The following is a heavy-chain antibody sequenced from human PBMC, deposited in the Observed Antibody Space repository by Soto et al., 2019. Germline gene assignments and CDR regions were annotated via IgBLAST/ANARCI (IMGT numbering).Heavy chain of an antibody. CDR3: AKVEITMVRGVIEGPGW. V-gene: IGHV3-23*01. CDR1: GFTFSTYA. D-gene: IGHD3-10*01. CDR2: VSASGLNT. J-gene: IGHJ4*02. Sequence: GGSLRLSCAASGFTFSTYAMAWVRQAPGKGLEWVSGVSASGLNTDYADPVKGRFYISRDNSKNTVSLHMNSLTTEDTAVYYCAKVEITMVRGVIEGPGWWGQGTLVTVSS.